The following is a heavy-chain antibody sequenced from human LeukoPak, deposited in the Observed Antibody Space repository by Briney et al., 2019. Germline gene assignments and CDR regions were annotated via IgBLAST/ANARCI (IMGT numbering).Heavy chain of an antibody. J-gene: IGHJ4*02. V-gene: IGHV3-30*04. CDR1: GFTFSNYA. D-gene: IGHD5-18*01. Sequence: GGSLRLSCAASGFTFSNYAMHWVRQTPGKGLEWVAVISYDARTKYYADSVKGRFSISRDNSKNTLYLQMNSLRGEDTAVYYCARSDTAIPFDHWGQGILVTVSS. CDR3: ARSDTAIPFDH. CDR2: ISYDARTK.